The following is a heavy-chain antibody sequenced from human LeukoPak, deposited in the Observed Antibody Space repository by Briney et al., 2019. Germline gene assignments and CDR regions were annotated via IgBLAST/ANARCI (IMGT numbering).Heavy chain of an antibody. Sequence: GASVQDSCKGSVYTLTRYVIRWVGQAPGQGLEWMGWISAYNGNTNYAQKLQGRVTMTTDTSTSTAYMELRSLRSDDTAVYYCARVTQPPRGAGFDYWGQGTLVTVSS. CDR2: ISAYNGNT. D-gene: IGHD1-14*01. CDR3: ARVTQPPRGAGFDY. V-gene: IGHV1-18*01. CDR1: VYTLTRYV. J-gene: IGHJ4*02.